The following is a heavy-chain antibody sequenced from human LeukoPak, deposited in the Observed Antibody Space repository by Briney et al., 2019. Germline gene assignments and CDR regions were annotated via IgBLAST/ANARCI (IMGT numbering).Heavy chain of an antibody. CDR1: GFLVSSYS. J-gene: IGHJ1*01. CDR2: ISKNGENT. CDR3: ARVDSGSACAS. D-gene: IGHD6-19*01. V-gene: IGHV3-64*01. Sequence: PGGSLRLSCAASGFLVSSYSVHWVRQAPGKGLEFVSAISKNGENTYYANSVKGRFTISRDISKNTLYLQMGSLRPDDMAVYYCARVDSGSACASWGQGILVTVSS.